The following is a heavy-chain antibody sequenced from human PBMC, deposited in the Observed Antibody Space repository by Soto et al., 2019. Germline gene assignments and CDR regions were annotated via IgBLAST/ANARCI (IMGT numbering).Heavy chain of an antibody. Sequence: PSETLSLTCAVSGGSISTSNWWSWVRQPPGKGLEWIGEVYHSGSTNYNPSLKSRLTISADTSKNQLSLNLNSVTAADTAVYYCARQPLHRVGSSISTLDIWGQGTVVTVSS. CDR2: VYHSGST. CDR1: GGSISTSNW. D-gene: IGHD1-26*01. J-gene: IGHJ3*02. V-gene: IGHV4-4*02. CDR3: ARQPLHRVGSSISTLDI.